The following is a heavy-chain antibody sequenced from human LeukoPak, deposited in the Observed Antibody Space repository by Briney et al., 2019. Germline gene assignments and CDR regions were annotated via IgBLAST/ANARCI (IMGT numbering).Heavy chain of an antibody. CDR2: IQSGDSDT. CDR1: GYSFTSYW. V-gene: IGHV5-51*01. Sequence: GESLKISCKGSGYSFTSYWIGLVRQMPGEGLELKGAIQSGDSDTRYSPSFQGQVTISADKSISTAYLQWSSLKASDTAMYYCARVPPYGYLRYPDNWGQGTLVTVSS. CDR3: ARVPPYGYLRYPDN. D-gene: IGHD5-18*01. J-gene: IGHJ4*02.